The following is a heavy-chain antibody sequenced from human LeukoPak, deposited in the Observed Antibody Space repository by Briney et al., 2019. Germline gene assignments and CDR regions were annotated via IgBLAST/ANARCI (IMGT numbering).Heavy chain of an antibody. D-gene: IGHD6-13*01. CDR2: IKTDGSET. V-gene: IGHV3-74*01. CDR1: GFTFSNYW. Sequence: GSLRLSCAASGFTFSNYWMHWFRQAPGKGLVWVSRIKTDGSETGYADSVKGRFTISRDNAKNTLYLQMNSLRAEDTAVYYCAKEPTYSSTWYGIDYWGQGTLVTVSS. J-gene: IGHJ4*02. CDR3: AKEPTYSSTWYGIDY.